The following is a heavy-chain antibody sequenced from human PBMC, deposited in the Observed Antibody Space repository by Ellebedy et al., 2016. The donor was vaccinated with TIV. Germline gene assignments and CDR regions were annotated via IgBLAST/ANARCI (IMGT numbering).Heavy chain of an antibody. CDR2: LYPDAKT. D-gene: IGHD2-21*01. Sequence: GGSLRLSCEASGIIVSDYFMNWVRQAPGKGLEWVSVLYPDAKTNYTDSVNGGFIVSRDSSKNTLYLQMNSLTAEDTAVYYCARDPGGGGDFGDNWFDPWGQGTLVTVSS. CDR1: GIIVSDYF. J-gene: IGHJ5*02. CDR3: ARDPGGGGDFGDNWFDP. V-gene: IGHV3-66*01.